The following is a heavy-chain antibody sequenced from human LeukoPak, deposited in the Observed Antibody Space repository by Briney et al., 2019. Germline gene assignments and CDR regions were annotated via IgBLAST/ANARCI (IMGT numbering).Heavy chain of an antibody. CDR1: GFTFSSYE. CDR2: ISGSGSTK. D-gene: IGHD2-15*01. Sequence: GGSLRLSCAASGFTFSSYEMNWVRQAPGKGLEWISYISGSGSTKYYADSVKGRFTISRDNAKNSLFLQMNSLRAEDTAVYYCARVLRYCSGGNCYSDGLGYMDVWGKGTTVTISS. J-gene: IGHJ6*03. CDR3: ARVLRYCSGGNCYSDGLGYMDV. V-gene: IGHV3-48*03.